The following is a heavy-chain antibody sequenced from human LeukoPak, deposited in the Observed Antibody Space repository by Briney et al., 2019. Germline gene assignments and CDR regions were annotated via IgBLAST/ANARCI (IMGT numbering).Heavy chain of an antibody. J-gene: IGHJ4*02. Sequence: PSETLSLTCTVSGGSISSYYWSWIRQPPGKGLEWIGYIYYSGSTYYNPSLKSRVTISVDTSKNQFSLKLSSVTAADTAVYYCARADDTYYYDSSGYYSKPLFDYWGQGTLVTVSS. D-gene: IGHD3-22*01. CDR2: IYYSGST. V-gene: IGHV4-59*12. CDR3: ARADDTYYYDSSGYYSKPLFDY. CDR1: GGSISSYY.